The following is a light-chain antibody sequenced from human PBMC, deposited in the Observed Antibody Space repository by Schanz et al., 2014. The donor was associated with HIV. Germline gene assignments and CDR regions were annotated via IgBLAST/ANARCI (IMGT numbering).Light chain of an antibody. J-gene: IGKJ3*01. CDR2: DAS. V-gene: IGKV3-20*01. Sequence: ERVMTQSPATLSVSPGERATLSCRASQSIGTNLAWYQQKPGQAPRLLIYDASSRATGIPDRFSGSGSGTDFTLTIIRLEPEDFAVYYCQHYGSSFGPGTKVDIK. CDR1: QSIGTN. CDR3: QHYGSS.